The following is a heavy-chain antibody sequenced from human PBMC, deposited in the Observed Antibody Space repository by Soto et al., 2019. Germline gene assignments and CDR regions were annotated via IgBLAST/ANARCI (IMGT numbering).Heavy chain of an antibody. CDR1: GYTFTGYY. CDR3: ARSAGTTWGGYYGMDV. Sequence: ASVKVSCKASGYTFTGYYMHWVRQAPGRGLEWMGWINPNSGGTNYAQKFQGRVTMTRDTSISTAYMELSRLRSDDTAVYYCARSAGTTWGGYYGMDVWGQGTTVTFSS. J-gene: IGHJ6*02. CDR2: INPNSGGT. V-gene: IGHV1-2*02. D-gene: IGHD1-7*01.